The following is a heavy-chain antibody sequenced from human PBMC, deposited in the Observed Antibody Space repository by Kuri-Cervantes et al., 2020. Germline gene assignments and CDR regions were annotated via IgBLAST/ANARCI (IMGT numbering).Heavy chain of an antibody. CDR3: ARHRTGYYGSGSYYTPFDY. Sequence: ESLKISCAVYGGSISSYYWSWIRQPPGKGLEWIGYIYYSGSTNYNPSLKSRVTISVDTSKNQFSLKLSSVTAADTAVYYCARHRTGYYGSGSYYTPFDYWGQGTLVTVSS. J-gene: IGHJ4*02. V-gene: IGHV4-59*01. D-gene: IGHD3-10*01. CDR1: GGSISSYY. CDR2: IYYSGST.